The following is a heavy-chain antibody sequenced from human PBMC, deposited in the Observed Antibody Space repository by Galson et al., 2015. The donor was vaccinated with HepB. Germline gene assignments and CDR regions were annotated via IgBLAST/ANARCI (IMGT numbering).Heavy chain of an antibody. D-gene: IGHD6-13*01. CDR3: AIQQLARNLHWYFDL. CDR1: GYTFTSYA. CDR2: INAGNGNT. J-gene: IGHJ2*01. Sequence: SVKVSCKASGYTFTSYAMHWVRQAPGQRLEWMGWINAGNGNTKYSQKFQGRVTITRDTSASTAYMELSSLRSEDTAVYYCAIQQLARNLHWYFDLWGRGTLVTVSS. V-gene: IGHV1-3*01.